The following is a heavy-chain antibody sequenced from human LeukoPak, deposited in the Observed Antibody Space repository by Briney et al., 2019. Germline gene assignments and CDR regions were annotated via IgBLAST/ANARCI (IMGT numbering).Heavy chain of an antibody. D-gene: IGHD2-2*03. Sequence: SVRVSCKASGNTFTDYYMHWVRQAPGQGLEWMGWINPYSGDTKYAQKFQGRVTLTRDTSITTAHMELNSLTSDDTAVYFCARVDSWGQGTLVTVSS. V-gene: IGHV1-2*02. CDR2: INPYSGDT. CDR3: ARVDS. CDR1: GNTFTDYY. J-gene: IGHJ5*02.